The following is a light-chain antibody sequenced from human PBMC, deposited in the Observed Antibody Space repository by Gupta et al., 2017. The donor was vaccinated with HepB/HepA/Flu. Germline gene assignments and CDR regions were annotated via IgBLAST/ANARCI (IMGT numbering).Light chain of an antibody. Sequence: DIQMTQSPSTLSASVGDTVTITCRASESINTWLAWYQQKPGKAPKLLINKASTLQNGVPSRFSGSVSGTEFTLTISSLQPDDFATYFCQQYNSYARFGQGTKLEIE. J-gene: IGKJ2*03. V-gene: IGKV1-5*03. CDR1: ESINTW. CDR3: QQYNSYAR. CDR2: KAS.